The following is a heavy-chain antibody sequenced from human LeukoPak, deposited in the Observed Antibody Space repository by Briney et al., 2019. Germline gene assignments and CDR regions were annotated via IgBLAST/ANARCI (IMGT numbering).Heavy chain of an antibody. J-gene: IGHJ3*02. Sequence: IPSETLSLTCAVYGGSFSGYYWSWIRQPPGKGLEWIGEINHSGSTNYNPSLKSRVTISVDTSKNQFSLKLSSVTPATPAVYSSAREMGYSIGWYQFRAFDIWGQGTMVTVSS. V-gene: IGHV4-34*01. D-gene: IGHD6-19*01. CDR2: INHSGST. CDR1: GGSFSGYY. CDR3: AREMGYSIGWYQFRAFDI.